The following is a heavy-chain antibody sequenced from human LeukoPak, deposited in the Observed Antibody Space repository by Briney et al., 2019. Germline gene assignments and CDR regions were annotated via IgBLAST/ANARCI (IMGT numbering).Heavy chain of an antibody. CDR3: ARRGYESSGPKYYFDH. CDR1: GFTLSDYP. J-gene: IGHJ4*02. D-gene: IGHD3-22*01. CDR2: FDRGSLDT. V-gene: IGHV3-23*01. Sequence: VQPGRSLRLSCAASGFTLSDYPMTWVRQAPGKGLQWVSLFDRGSLDTYYADSVRGRFTVSRDNDKNTLYLQMNSLRAEDTAVYYCARRGYESSGPKYYFDHWGQGILVTVSS.